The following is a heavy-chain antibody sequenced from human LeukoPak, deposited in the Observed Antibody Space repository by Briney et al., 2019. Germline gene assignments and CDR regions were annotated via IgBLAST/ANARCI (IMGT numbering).Heavy chain of an antibody. J-gene: IGHJ2*01. D-gene: IGHD2-8*01. CDR3: ARGGHFTNGWYWYFDL. CDR2: IYYSGST. V-gene: IGHV4-59*01. Sequence: SETLSLTCTVSGGSISSYYWSWLRQPPGKGLELIGYIYYSGSTKYNPSLMSRVTISGDPSKNQLSLKLTSVTAADTAVYYCARGGHFTNGWYWYFDLWGRGTLVTVSS. CDR1: GGSISSYY.